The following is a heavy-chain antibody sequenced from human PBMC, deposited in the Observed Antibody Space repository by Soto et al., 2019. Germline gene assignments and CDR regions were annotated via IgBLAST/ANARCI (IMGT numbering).Heavy chain of an antibody. CDR2: MNPNSGNT. CDR1: GYTFTSYD. Sequence: GASVKVSCKASGYTFTSYDINWVRQATGQGLEWMGWMNPNSGNTGYAQKFQGRVTMTRXTXXSXXXMXLXXLRXEDTAVYYCARGQGQLWFDPWGQGTLVTVSS. D-gene: IGHD6-13*01. V-gene: IGHV1-8*01. J-gene: IGHJ5*02. CDR3: ARGQGQLWFDP.